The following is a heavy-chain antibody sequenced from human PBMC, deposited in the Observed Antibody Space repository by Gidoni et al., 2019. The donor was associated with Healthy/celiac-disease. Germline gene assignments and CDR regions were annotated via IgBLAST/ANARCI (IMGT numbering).Heavy chain of an antibody. CDR3: AREIAVAGTRYFDL. Sequence: QVQLQQWGAGLLQPSETLSLTCAVYGGSFSGYYWSWIRQPPGKGLEWMGEINHSGSTNYNPSLKSRVTISVDTSKNQFSLKLSSVTAADTAVYYCAREIAVAGTRYFDLWGRGTLVTVSS. CDR1: GGSFSGYY. CDR2: INHSGST. V-gene: IGHV4-34*01. J-gene: IGHJ2*01. D-gene: IGHD6-19*01.